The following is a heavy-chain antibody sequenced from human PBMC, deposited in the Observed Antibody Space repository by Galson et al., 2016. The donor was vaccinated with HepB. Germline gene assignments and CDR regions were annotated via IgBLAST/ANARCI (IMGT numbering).Heavy chain of an antibody. CDR3: ARDWGIIGTTRGAFDI. Sequence: TLSLTCTVSGGSISSGISYWSWIRQPAGKGLEWIGRIYTSGSTFYNTSLKRRVTMSIDTSKNQFSLKLSAVTAADTAVYYCARDWGIIGTTRGAFDIWGQGTVVAVSS. D-gene: IGHD1-7*01. CDR1: GGSISSGISY. J-gene: IGHJ3*02. V-gene: IGHV4-61*02. CDR2: IYTSGST.